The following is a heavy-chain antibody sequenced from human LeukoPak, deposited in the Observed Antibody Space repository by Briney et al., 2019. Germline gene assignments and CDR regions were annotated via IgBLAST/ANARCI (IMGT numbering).Heavy chain of an antibody. CDR3: ARDLGYYGSGSYYTGEYYYYYYMDV. D-gene: IGHD3-10*01. CDR1: GYTFTGYY. CDR2: INPNSGGT. V-gene: IGHV1-2*02. J-gene: IGHJ6*03. Sequence: ASVKVSCKASGYTFTGYYMHWVRQAPGQGLEWMGWINPNSGGTNYAQKFQGRVTMTRDTSISTAYMELSRLRSDDTAVYYCARDLGYYGSGSYYTGEYYYYYYMDVWGKGTTVTVSS.